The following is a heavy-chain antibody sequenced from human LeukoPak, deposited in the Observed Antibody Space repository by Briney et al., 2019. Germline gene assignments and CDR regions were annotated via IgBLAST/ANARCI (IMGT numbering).Heavy chain of an antibody. Sequence: PSETLSLTCAVYGGSPSDYYWNWIRHPPEKGLEWIWEINHSGTTNYNPSLKSRVTISVDTSKNHFSLRLSAVTAADTAVYHCARGLRLPSRSAPAVPHVWAKGTTVTVSA. CDR3: ARGLRLPSRSAPAVPHV. D-gene: IGHD2-2*01. CDR1: GGSPSDYY. CDR2: INHSGTT. J-gene: IGHJ6*04. V-gene: IGHV4-34*01.